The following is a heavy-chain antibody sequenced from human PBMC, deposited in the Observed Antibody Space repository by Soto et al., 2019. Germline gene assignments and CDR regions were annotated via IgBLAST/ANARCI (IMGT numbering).Heavy chain of an antibody. D-gene: IGHD3-22*01. CDR2: IYYSGSS. Sequence: SETLSLTCTVSGGSISSPHDYWGWIRKSPGRGLEWIGSIYYSGSSYYNPSLKSRITISVDTSKNQFSLKLTSVTAADTAVYYCARSRRSGYYYGVDYWGQGTLVTVSS. CDR1: GGSISSPHDY. V-gene: IGHV4-39*07. CDR3: ARSRRSGYYYGVDY. J-gene: IGHJ4*02.